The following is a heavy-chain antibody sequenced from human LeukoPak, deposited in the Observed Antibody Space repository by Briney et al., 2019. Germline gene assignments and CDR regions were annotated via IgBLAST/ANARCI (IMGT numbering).Heavy chain of an antibody. CDR2: IYYSGST. D-gene: IGHD1-26*01. CDR1: GGSISTYY. CDR3: ARDGSYGAFDI. J-gene: IGHJ3*02. V-gene: IGHV4-59*01. Sequence: SETLSLTCTVSGGSISTYYWSWIRQPPGKGLEWIGYIYYSGSTNYNPSLKSRVTISVDTSKNQFSLKLSSVTAADTAVYYCARDGSYGAFDIWGQGTMVTVSS.